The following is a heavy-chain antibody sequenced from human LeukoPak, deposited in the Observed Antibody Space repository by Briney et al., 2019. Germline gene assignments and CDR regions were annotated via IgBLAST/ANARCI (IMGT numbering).Heavy chain of an antibody. CDR3: ASIYYYDSSGSFDY. V-gene: IGHV4-59*01. CDR2: IYYSGST. J-gene: IGHJ4*02. D-gene: IGHD3-22*01. CDR1: GGSISGYY. Sequence: SETLSLTCTVTGGSISGYYWSWIRQPPGKGLEWIGYIYYSGSTNYNPSLKSRVTISVDTSKNQFSLKLSSVTAADTAVYYCASIYYYDSSGSFDYWGQGTLVTVSS.